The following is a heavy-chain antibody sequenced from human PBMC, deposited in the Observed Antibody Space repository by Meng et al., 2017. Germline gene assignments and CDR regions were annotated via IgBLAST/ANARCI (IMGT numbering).Heavy chain of an antibody. CDR2: IYYSGST. CDR1: GGSISSYY. CDR3: ARALRYYYGSGRNYYYYGMDV. Sequence: GSLRLSCTVSGGSISSYYWSWIRQPPGKGLEWIGYIYYSGSTNYNPYLKSRVTISVDTSKNQFSLKLSSVTAADTAVYYCARALRYYYGSGRNYYYYGMDVWGQGTTVTVSS. D-gene: IGHD3-10*01. V-gene: IGHV4-59*01. J-gene: IGHJ6*02.